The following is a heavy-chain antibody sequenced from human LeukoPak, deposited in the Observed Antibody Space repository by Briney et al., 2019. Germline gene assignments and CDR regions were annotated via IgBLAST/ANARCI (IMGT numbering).Heavy chain of an antibody. V-gene: IGHV3-30*18. D-gene: IGHD2-2*03. CDR2: ISYDGSNK. CDR1: GFTFSSYG. Sequence: TGGSLRLSCAASGFTFSSYGMHWVRQAPGKGLEWVAVISYDGSNKYYADSVKGRFTISRDNSKNTLYLQMNSLRAEDTAVYYCAKDSHWILFDDWGQGTLVTVSS. CDR3: AKDSHWILFDD. J-gene: IGHJ4*02.